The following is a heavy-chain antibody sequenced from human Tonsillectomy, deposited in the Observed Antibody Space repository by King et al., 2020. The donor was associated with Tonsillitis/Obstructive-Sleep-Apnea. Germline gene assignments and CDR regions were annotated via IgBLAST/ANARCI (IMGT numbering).Heavy chain of an antibody. CDR2: IDPSDSYT. D-gene: IGHD2-21*02. V-gene: IGHV5-10-1*03. Sequence: VQLVESGAEVKKPGESLRISCKGSGYSFTSYWINWVRQMPGKGLEWMGRIDPSDSYTNYSPSFQGHVTISADKSISTAYLQWSSLKASDTAMYYCARVSGAYCGVDCYSDDSWYIDLWGRGTLVTVSS. CDR1: GYSFTSYW. CDR3: ARVSGAYCGVDCYSDDSWYIDL. J-gene: IGHJ2*01.